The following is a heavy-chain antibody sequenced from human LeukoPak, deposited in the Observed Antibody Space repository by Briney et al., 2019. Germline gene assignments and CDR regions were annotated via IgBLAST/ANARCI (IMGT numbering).Heavy chain of an antibody. Sequence: GQSLRLSCAASGFTFSNYAMTWVRQAPGMGLEWVSSISGSGSSSYYADSVKGRFTVSRDNSKNMLHLQMNSLRAEDTAVYYCAKDFLYNVVDYWGQGTLVAVSS. CDR1: GFTFSNYA. CDR2: ISGSGSSS. CDR3: AKDFLYNVVDY. J-gene: IGHJ4*02. D-gene: IGHD3-10*01. V-gene: IGHV3-23*01.